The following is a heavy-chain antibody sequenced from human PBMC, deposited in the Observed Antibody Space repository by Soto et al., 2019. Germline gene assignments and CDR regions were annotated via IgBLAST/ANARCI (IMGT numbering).Heavy chain of an antibody. J-gene: IGHJ4*02. D-gene: IGHD1-26*01. V-gene: IGHV3-11*05. CDR1: GFTFGDSY. Sequence: GGSLRLSCAGSGFTFGDSYMSWIRQAPGKGLEWLSYISPGSRYPAYADSVKGRFTISRDNAKNTVYLQMNTLRPEDTAVYYCARDPPGSWAHSWGQGTLVTSPQ. CDR3: ARDPPGSWAHS. CDR2: ISPGSRYP.